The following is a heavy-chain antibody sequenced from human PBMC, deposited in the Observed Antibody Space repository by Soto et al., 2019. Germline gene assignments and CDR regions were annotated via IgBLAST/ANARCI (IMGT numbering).Heavy chain of an antibody. J-gene: IGHJ5*02. CDR3: GREDGDYVLSPLFDP. CDR1: GFTFSSYA. Sequence: ESGGGVVQPGRSLRLSCAASGFTFSSYAMHWVRQAPGKGLEWVAVISYDGSNKYYADSVKGRFTISRDNSKNTLYLQMNSLRAEDTAVYYCGREDGDYVLSPLFDPWGQGTLVTVSS. V-gene: IGHV3-30-3*01. CDR2: ISYDGSNK. D-gene: IGHD4-17*01.